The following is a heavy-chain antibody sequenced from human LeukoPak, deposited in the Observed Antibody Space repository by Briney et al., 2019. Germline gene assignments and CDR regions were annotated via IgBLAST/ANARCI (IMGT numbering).Heavy chain of an antibody. V-gene: IGHV4-30-2*01. D-gene: IGHD5/OR15-5a*01. CDR3: ARVFYDSTFDY. CDR2: IYHSGST. J-gene: IGHJ4*02. CDR1: GGSISSGGYS. Sequence: SETLSLTCAVSGGSISSGGYSWSWIRQPPGKGLEWIGYIYHSGSTYYNPPLKSRVTISVDRSKNQFSLKLSSVTAADTAVYYCARVFYDSTFDYWGQGTLVTVSS.